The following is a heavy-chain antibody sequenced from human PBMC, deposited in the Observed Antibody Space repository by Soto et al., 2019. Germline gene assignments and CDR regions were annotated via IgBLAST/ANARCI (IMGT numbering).Heavy chain of an antibody. J-gene: IGHJ2*01. Sequence: QVPLVQSGAEVKKPGASVKVSCKASGYTFTSYAMHWVRQAPGQRLEWMGWINAGNGNTKYSQKFQGRVTITRDTSASTAYMELSSLRSEDTAVYYCARDHSSGWYWYFDLWGRGTLVTVSS. CDR1: GYTFTSYA. CDR3: ARDHSSGWYWYFDL. CDR2: INAGNGNT. V-gene: IGHV1-3*01. D-gene: IGHD6-19*01.